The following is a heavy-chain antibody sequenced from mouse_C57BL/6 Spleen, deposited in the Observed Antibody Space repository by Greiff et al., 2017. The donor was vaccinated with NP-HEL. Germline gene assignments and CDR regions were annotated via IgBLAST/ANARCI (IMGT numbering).Heavy chain of an antibody. J-gene: IGHJ3*01. CDR1: GYTFTDYY. D-gene: IGHD2-2*01. V-gene: IGHV1-26*01. CDR2: INPNNGGT. Sequence: EVQLQQSGPELVKPGASVKISCKASGYTFTDYYMNWVKQSHGKSLEWIGDINPNNGGTSYNQKFKGKATLTVDKSSSTAYMELRSLTSEDSAVYDGASGGLRAWFAYWGQGTLVTVSA. CDR3: ASGGLRAWFAY.